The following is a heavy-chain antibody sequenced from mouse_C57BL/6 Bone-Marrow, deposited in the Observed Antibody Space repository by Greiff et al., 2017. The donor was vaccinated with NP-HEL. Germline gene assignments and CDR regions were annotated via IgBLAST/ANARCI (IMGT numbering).Heavy chain of an antibody. V-gene: IGHV1-18*01. Sequence: VQLQQSGPELVKPGASVKIPCKASGYTFTDYNMDWVKQSHGKSLEWIGDINPNNGGTIYNQKFKGKATLTVDKSSSTAYMELRSLTSEDTAVYYCARIPFYYYGSSYGAMDYWGQGTSVTVSS. J-gene: IGHJ4*01. D-gene: IGHD1-1*01. CDR1: GYTFTDYN. CDR2: INPNNGGT. CDR3: ARIPFYYYGSSYGAMDY.